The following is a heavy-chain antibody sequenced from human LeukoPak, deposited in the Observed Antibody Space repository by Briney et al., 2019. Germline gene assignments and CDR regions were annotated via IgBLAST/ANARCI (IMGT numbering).Heavy chain of an antibody. J-gene: IGHJ4*02. Sequence: ASVKVSCKASGYTFTGYYMHWVRQAPGQGLEWMGRINPNSGGTNYAQKFQGRVTMTRDTSISTAYMELSRLRSDDTAVYYCARISPIKWEPHFDYWGQGTLVTVSS. V-gene: IGHV1-2*06. CDR1: GYTFTGYY. CDR2: INPNSGGT. CDR3: ARISPIKWEPHFDY. D-gene: IGHD1-26*01.